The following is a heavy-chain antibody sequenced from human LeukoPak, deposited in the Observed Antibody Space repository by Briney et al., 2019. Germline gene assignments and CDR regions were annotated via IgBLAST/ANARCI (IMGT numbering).Heavy chain of an antibody. Sequence: SETLSLTCTVSGGSISSYYWSWIRQPAGKGLEWIGRVYTSGSTNYNPSLKSRVTMSVDTSKNQFSLKLSSVTAADTAVYYCARENSVYDFWSGYSYYFDYWGQGTLVTVSS. V-gene: IGHV4-4*07. CDR1: GGSISSYY. D-gene: IGHD3-3*01. CDR3: ARENSVYDFWSGYSYYFDY. CDR2: VYTSGST. J-gene: IGHJ4*02.